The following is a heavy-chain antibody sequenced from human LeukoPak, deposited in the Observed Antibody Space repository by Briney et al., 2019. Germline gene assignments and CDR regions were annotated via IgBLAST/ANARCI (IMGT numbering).Heavy chain of an antibody. Sequence: ASVKVSCKASGYTFTGYYMHWVRQAPGQGLEWMGWINPNSGGTNYAQKFQGRVTMTRDTSISTAYMELSRLRSDDTAVYYCARTEWELSVFDYWGQGTLVTVSS. CDR3: ARTEWELSVFDY. CDR1: GYTFTGYY. CDR2: INPNSGGT. V-gene: IGHV1-2*02. D-gene: IGHD1-26*01. J-gene: IGHJ4*02.